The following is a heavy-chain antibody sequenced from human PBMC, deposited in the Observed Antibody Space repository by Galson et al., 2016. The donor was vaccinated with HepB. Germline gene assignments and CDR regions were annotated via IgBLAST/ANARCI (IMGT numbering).Heavy chain of an antibody. CDR2: MNNDGSTT. CDR3: VREFTGARDY. Sequence: SLRLSCADSGFTFSSDWMHWVRQAPGKGLVWVARMNNDGSTTDHADSVKGRFTISRDNAKNTLYLEMNSLRVEDTAVYYCVREFTGARDYWGQGTLVTVSS. J-gene: IGHJ4*02. CDR1: GFTFSSDW. D-gene: IGHD2-8*02. V-gene: IGHV3-74*01.